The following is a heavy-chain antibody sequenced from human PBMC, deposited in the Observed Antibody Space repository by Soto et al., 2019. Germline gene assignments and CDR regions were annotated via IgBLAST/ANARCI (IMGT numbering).Heavy chain of an antibody. J-gene: IGHJ4*02. CDR3: AHRRGYCCSTSCYALVYFVY. Sequence: SGPTLVNPTQTLTLTCTFSGFSLSTSGVGVGWIRQPPGKALEWLALIYWDDDKRYSPSLKSRLTITKDTSKNQVVLTMTNMDPVDTATYYCAHRRGYCCSTSCYALVYFVYWGQGTLVNV. D-gene: IGHD2-2*01. CDR2: IYWDDDK. V-gene: IGHV2-5*02. CDR1: GFSLSTSGVG.